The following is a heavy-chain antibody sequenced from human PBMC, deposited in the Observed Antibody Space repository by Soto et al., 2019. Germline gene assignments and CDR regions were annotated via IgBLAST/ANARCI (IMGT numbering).Heavy chain of an antibody. D-gene: IGHD6-6*01. J-gene: IGHJ4*02. CDR3: ARDRSNSPDYFDF. Sequence: SETLSLTCTVSGGSIDNYEYYWTWIRQPPGKGLEWVGYIYYGGRTNYNPSLNSRLTISLDTSKNQFSLRLTSVSAADAAMYYCARDRSNSPDYFDFWGQGTLVTVSS. V-gene: IGHV4-30-4*01. CDR1: GGSIDNYEYY. CDR2: IYYGGRT.